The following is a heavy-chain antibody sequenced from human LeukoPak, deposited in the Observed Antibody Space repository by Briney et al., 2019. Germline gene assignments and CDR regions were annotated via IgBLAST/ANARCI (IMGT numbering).Heavy chain of an antibody. J-gene: IGHJ1*01. CDR2: IYTSGST. CDR1: GGSVSSGSYY. D-gene: IGHD1-26*01. Sequence: SETLSLTYTVSGGSVSSGSYYWSWIRQPAGKGLEWIGRIYTSGSTNYNPSLKSRVTIPVDTSKNQFSLKLSSVIAADTAVYYCASGVGATIDYFQHWGQGTLVTVSS. CDR3: ASGVGATIDYFQH. V-gene: IGHV4-61*02.